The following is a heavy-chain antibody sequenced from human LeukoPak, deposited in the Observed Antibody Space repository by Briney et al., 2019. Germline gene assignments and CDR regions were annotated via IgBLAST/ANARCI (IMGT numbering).Heavy chain of an antibody. CDR1: GGTFSSYA. CDR2: IIPIFGTA. J-gene: IGHJ3*02. Sequence: GASVKVSCKASGGTFSSYAISWVRQAPGQGLEWMGGIIPIFGTANYAQKFQGRVTITTDESTSTAYMGLSSLRSEDTAVYYCARSYGSASGHDAFDIWGQGTMVTVSS. CDR3: ARSYGSASGHDAFDI. D-gene: IGHD3-10*01. V-gene: IGHV1-69*05.